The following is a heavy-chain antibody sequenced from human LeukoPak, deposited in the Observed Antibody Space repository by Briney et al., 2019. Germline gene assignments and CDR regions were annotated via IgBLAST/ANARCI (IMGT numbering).Heavy chain of an antibody. CDR3: AKVRSGVTTYYFDY. Sequence: GGSLRLSCAASGFTVSSNYMSWVRQAPGKGLEWVSVISGSGGSTYYADSVKGRFTISRDNSKNTPYLQMNSLRAEDTAVYYCAKVRSGVTTYYFDYWGQGTLVTVSP. J-gene: IGHJ4*02. V-gene: IGHV3-23*01. CDR1: GFTVSSNY. CDR2: ISGSGGST. D-gene: IGHD4-23*01.